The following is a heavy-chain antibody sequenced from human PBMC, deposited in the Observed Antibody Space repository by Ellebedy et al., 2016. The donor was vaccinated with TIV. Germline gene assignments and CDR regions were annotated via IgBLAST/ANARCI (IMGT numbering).Heavy chain of an antibody. CDR2: IHYSGST. V-gene: IGHV4-59*01. D-gene: IGHD4-23*01. CDR3: ARDPWGGNTGQGDYWYFDL. J-gene: IGHJ2*01. CDR1: GGSLTYYY. Sequence: MPSETLSLTCTVSGGSLTYYYWSWIRQTPGKGLEWIGYIHYSGSTNYNPALKSRLTISVDTSNNQFSLKLSSVTAADTAVYYCARDPWGGNTGQGDYWYFDLWGRGSLVTVSS.